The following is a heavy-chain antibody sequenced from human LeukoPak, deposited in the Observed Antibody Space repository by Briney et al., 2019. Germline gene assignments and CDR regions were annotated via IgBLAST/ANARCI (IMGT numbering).Heavy chain of an antibody. CDR2: ISTDGIT. Sequence: PSETLSLTCNVSGASISANGYYWTWIRQPAGKGLEWIGRISTDGITNYSPSLRSRVTISVDKSKNQFSLKLNSVTAADTAVYYCARFAFSPLRFDYWGQGALVIVSS. J-gene: IGHJ4*02. CDR1: GASISANGYY. D-gene: IGHD3-16*01. V-gene: IGHV4-61*02. CDR3: ARFAFSPLRFDY.